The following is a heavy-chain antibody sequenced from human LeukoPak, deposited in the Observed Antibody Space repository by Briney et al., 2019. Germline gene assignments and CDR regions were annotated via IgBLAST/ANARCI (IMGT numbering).Heavy chain of an antibody. D-gene: IGHD3-10*01. CDR2: IYDSGST. Sequence: SETLSLTCTVSGGPISSYYWSWIRQPPGKGLEWIGYIYDSGSTNYNPSLKSRVTISVDTSKNQFSLKLSSVTAADTAVYYCARDRGVGFGPYFDYWGQGTLVTVSS. CDR3: ARDRGVGFGPYFDY. J-gene: IGHJ4*02. CDR1: GGPISSYY. V-gene: IGHV4-59*01.